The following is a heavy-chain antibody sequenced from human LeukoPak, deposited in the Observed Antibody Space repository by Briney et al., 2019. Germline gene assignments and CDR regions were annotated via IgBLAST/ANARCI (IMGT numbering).Heavy chain of an antibody. D-gene: IGHD6-19*01. CDR2: ITTNGGST. V-gene: IGHV3-23*01. Sequence: GGSLRLSCAASGFAFSSYAMSWVRQAPGRGLEWVSAITTNGGSTYYADSVKGRFTISRDNSKNTLYLRMSSLRAEDTAVYYCAKTYSSGWWDLDFWGQGTLVSVSS. J-gene: IGHJ4*02. CDR1: GFAFSSYA. CDR3: AKTYSSGWWDLDF.